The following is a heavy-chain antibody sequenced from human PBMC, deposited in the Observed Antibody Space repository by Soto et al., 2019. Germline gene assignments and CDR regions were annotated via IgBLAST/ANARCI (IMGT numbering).Heavy chain of an antibody. J-gene: IGHJ4*02. CDR2: INAANGHT. V-gene: IGHV1-3*01. D-gene: IGHD6-19*01. CDR3: ARGSIAVAGRNQLDY. CDR1: GYFFTSYA. Sequence: GASVKVSCKASGYFFTSYAIHWVRQAPGPRLEWLGWINAANGHTKYSQNFQGRVIITRDTSANTVYMEVSSLKSGDTAVYYCARGSIAVAGRNQLDYWGQGTRVTVSS.